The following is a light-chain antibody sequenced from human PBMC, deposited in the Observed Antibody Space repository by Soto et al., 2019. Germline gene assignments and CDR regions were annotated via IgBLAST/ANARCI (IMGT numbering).Light chain of an antibody. CDR2: NNN. V-gene: IGLV1-44*01. Sequence: QSVLTQPPSASGTPGQRVTISCSGSRASIGSNTVTWYQHLPGAAPKLLVYNNNQRPSGVPDRFSGSKSDTSASLAISGLQFEDEAVYYCAAWDDSLSGPVIGGGTKLTVL. CDR1: RASIGSNT. J-gene: IGLJ3*02. CDR3: AAWDDSLSGPV.